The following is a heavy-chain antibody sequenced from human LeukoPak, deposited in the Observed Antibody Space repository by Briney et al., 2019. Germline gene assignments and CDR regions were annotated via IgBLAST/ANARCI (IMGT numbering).Heavy chain of an antibody. D-gene: IGHD1-26*01. CDR2: IYYSGGT. J-gene: IGHJ3*02. Sequence: SESLSLTCTVSGGSISSGSYYWGWIRQPPGKGLEWIGSIYYSGGTYYNPSLKSRVTISVDTSKTQFSLKLSSVTAADTAVYYCARDSGSYSGYAFDIWGQGTMVTVSS. CDR1: GGSISSGSYY. CDR3: ARDSGSYSGYAFDI. V-gene: IGHV4-39*07.